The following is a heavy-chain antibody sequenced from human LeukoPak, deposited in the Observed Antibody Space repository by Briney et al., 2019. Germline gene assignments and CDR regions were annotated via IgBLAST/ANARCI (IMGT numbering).Heavy chain of an antibody. CDR1: GYTFTTYG. J-gene: IGHJ4*02. CDR2: ISPYNGDT. V-gene: IGHV1-18*01. D-gene: IGHD3-10*01. CDR3: AREIGSGSFLDN. Sequence: ASVKVSCKTSGYTFTTYGISWVRQAPGQGLEWMGWISPYNGDTNYAQKLQGRVTMTTDTSTSTAYMELRSLRSDDTAVYYCAREIGSGSFLDNWGQGTLVTVSS.